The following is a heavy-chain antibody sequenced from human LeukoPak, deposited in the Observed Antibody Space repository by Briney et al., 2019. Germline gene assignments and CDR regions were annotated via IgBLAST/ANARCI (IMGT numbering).Heavy chain of an antibody. CDR3: AKSAFIVVVVAAMDY. CDR2: IWYDGSNK. V-gene: IGHV3-33*06. J-gene: IGHJ4*02. CDR1: GFTFSSHG. D-gene: IGHD2-15*01. Sequence: PGGSLRLSCAASGFTFSSHGMHWVRQAPGKGLEWVAVIWYDGSNKFYADSVRGRFTISRDNSKNTLYVQMNSLRAEDTAVYYCAKSAFIVVVVAAMDYWGQGTLVTVSS.